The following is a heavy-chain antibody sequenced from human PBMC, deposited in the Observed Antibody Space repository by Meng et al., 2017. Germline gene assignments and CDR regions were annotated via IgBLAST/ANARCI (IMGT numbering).Heavy chain of an antibody. CDR1: GSTFIGHY. V-gene: IGHV1-2*02. CDR2: INPNSGGT. D-gene: IGHD3-16*01. J-gene: IGHJ4*02. Sequence: QVQRVQSGAEVKMPGASVTVSCKVSGSTFIGHYLHWGRQAPGQGLEWMGWINPNSGGTSYAQKFQGRVTMTWDTSVSTAFMELTRLKSDDAALYYCARVGVGAPFDYWGQGTLVTVSS. CDR3: ARVGVGAPFDY.